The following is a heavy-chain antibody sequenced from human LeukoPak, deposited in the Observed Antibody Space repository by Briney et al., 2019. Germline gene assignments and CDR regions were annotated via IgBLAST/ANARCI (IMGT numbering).Heavy chain of an antibody. CDR3: ARSRTFYDIVVVPAATRSDWFDP. Sequence: SETLSLTCAVYGGSFSGYYWSWIRQPPGKGLEWIGEINHSGSTSYNPSLKSRVTISVDTSKNQFSLKLSSVTAADTAVYYCARSRTFYDIVVVPAATRSDWFDPWGQGTLVTVSS. CDR2: INHSGST. CDR1: GGSFSGYY. V-gene: IGHV4-34*01. D-gene: IGHD2-2*01. J-gene: IGHJ5*02.